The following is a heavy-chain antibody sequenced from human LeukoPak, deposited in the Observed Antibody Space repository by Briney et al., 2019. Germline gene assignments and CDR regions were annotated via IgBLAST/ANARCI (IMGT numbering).Heavy chain of an antibody. Sequence: GGSLRLSCAASGFTFSSDGMNWVRQAPGKGLEWLAVISYAGINQYCAVSVKGQFHISRDNSNNNLYLQMNSLIAEDTAVYYCAKASPYYDSSTISGDAFDIWRQGTMVSVCS. J-gene: IGHJ3*02. CDR1: GFTFSSDG. D-gene: IGHD3-22*01. CDR2: ISYAGINQ. V-gene: IGHV3-30*18. CDR3: AKASPYYDSSTISGDAFDI.